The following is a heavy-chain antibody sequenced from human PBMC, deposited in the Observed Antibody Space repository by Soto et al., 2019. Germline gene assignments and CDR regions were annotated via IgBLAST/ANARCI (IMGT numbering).Heavy chain of an antibody. V-gene: IGHV3-30*18. CDR2: ISFDGSNK. Sequence: QVQLVESGGGVVQPGRSLRLSCAASGLTFSTYGMHWVRQAPGKGLEWVAVISFDGSNKYYVDSVKCRFTISRDNSKNTPYLQMNSLRAEDTAVYYCAKDLGHDEVWGSNFCHVDVWWRGTTGCVSS. J-gene: IGHJ6*01. D-gene: IGHD3-16*01. CDR1: GLTFSTYG. CDR3: AKDLGHDEVWGSNFCHVDV.